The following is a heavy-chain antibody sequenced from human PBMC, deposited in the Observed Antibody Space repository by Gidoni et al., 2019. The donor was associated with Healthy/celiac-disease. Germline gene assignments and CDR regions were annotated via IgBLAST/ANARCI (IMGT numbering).Heavy chain of an antibody. CDR2: INPSGGST. J-gene: IGHJ4*02. V-gene: IGHV1-46*01. Sequence: QVQLVQSGAEVKKPGASVKVSCKASGYTFTSYYMHWVRQAPGQGLEWLGIINPSGGSTSYAQKFQGRVTMTRDTSTSTVYMELSSLRSEDTAVYCCARGASIAAPLILISDWGQGTLVTVSS. D-gene: IGHD6-6*01. CDR3: ARGASIAAPLILISD. CDR1: GYTFTSYY.